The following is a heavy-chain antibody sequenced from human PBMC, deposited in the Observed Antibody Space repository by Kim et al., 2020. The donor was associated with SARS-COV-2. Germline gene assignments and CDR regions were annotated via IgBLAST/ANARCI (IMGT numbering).Heavy chain of an antibody. CDR3: ARYRQQPDY. CDR1: GYRFTDYA. Sequence: ASVKVSCKASGYRFTDYAMHWVRQAPGQSLEWIGWINPGSGNTKYSQRFQGRVTLTRDTSANTAYMDLSSLASEDTAVYFCARYRQQPDYWGQGTLVTVS. J-gene: IGHJ4*02. D-gene: IGHD3-16*02. CDR2: INPGSGNT. V-gene: IGHV1-3*01.